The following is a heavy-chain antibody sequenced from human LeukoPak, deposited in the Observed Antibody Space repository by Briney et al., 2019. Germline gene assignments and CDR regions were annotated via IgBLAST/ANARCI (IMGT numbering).Heavy chain of an antibody. CDR3: ARRQGCSSTSCPPDS. CDR2: IYPGDSDT. J-gene: IGHJ4*02. D-gene: IGHD2-2*01. Sequence: GESLKISCRGSGYSFTTYWIGWVRQMLGKGLEWMGIIYPGDSDTRYSPSFQGQVTMSADKSINTAYLQWSGLKASDTAMYYCARRQGCSSTSCPPDSWGQGTLVTVSS. CDR1: GYSFTTYW. V-gene: IGHV5-51*01.